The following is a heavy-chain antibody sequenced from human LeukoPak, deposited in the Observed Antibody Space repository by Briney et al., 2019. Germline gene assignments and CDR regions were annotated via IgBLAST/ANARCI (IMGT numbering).Heavy chain of an antibody. CDR1: GYTFTGYY. D-gene: IGHD6-13*01. V-gene: IGHV1-2*02. Sequence: ASVKVSCKASGYTFTGYYMHWVRQAPGQGLEWMGWINPNSGGTNYAQKFQGRVTMTRDTPISTAYMELSRLRSDDTAVYYCASTATIAAAGTGAFDIWGQGTMVTVSS. CDR2: INPNSGGT. CDR3: ASTATIAAAGTGAFDI. J-gene: IGHJ3*02.